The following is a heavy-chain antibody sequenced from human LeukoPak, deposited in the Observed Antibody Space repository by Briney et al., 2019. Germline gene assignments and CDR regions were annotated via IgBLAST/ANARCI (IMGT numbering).Heavy chain of an antibody. V-gene: IGHV3-21*01. CDR1: GFTFSSYS. Sequence: GGSLRLSCAASGFTFSSYSMNWVRQAPGKGLEWVSSISSSSSYIYYADSVKVRFTISRDNAKNSLYLQMNSLRAEDTAVYYCARARNYYGSGSYIWGQGTLVTVSS. D-gene: IGHD3-10*01. CDR3: ARARNYYGSGSYI. CDR2: ISSSSSYI. J-gene: IGHJ4*02.